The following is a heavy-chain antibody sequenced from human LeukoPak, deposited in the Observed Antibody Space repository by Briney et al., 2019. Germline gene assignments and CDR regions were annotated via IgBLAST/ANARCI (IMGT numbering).Heavy chain of an antibody. V-gene: IGHV4-39*07. CDR3: ASRKLGNDY. J-gene: IGHJ4*02. D-gene: IGHD7-27*01. CDR2: INHSGST. Sequence: SETLSLTCTVSGVSISSSNSYWGWIRQPPGKGLEWIGEINHSGSTNHNPSLKSRVTISVDTSKNQFSLKLSSVTAADTAVYYCASRKLGNDYWGQGTLVTVSS. CDR1: GVSISSSNSY.